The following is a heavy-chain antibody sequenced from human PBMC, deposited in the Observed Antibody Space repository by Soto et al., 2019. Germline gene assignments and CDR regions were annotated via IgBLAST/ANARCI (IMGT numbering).Heavy chain of an antibody. CDR3: ARYMGSSWYDYYYYYGMDV. CDR2: INPNSGGT. V-gene: IGHV1-2*02. Sequence: GASLNVSCKASGYTLTGYRIRWVRQAPGQGLEWMGWINPNSGGTNYAQKLQGRVTMTRDTSISTAYMELSRLRSDDTAVYYCARYMGSSWYDYYYYYGMDVWGQGTTVTVSS. CDR1: GYTLTGYR. D-gene: IGHD6-13*01. J-gene: IGHJ6*02.